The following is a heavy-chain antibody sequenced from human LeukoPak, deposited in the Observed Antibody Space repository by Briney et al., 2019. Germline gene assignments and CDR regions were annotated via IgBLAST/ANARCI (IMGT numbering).Heavy chain of an antibody. Sequence: GGSLRLSCAASGFTFRSYAMNWVRQAPGKGLEWVSVISGSGSSTYYADSVKGRFTISRDNSKNTLYLQMNSLRAEDTAVYYCVREGFDSSGYYGGDIWGQGTMVTVSS. CDR3: VREGFDSSGYYGGDI. D-gene: IGHD3-22*01. V-gene: IGHV3-23*01. CDR1: GFTFRSYA. J-gene: IGHJ3*02. CDR2: ISGSGSST.